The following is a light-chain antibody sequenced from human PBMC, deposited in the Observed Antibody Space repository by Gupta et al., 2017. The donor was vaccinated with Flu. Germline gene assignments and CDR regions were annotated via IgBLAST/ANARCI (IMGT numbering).Light chain of an antibody. CDR2: DVT. J-gene: IGLJ1*01. CDR3: SAHAGRVTWV. V-gene: IGLV2-11*01. CDR1: SNDVGGSNR. Sequence: QSAPTQPRSVSGSPGQSVTISCTGSSNDVGGSNRVPGTNSAQAKPPKLILYDVTERPSGVPDRFSGSKSGNTASLTISGLQADEEADYYCSAHAGRVTWVFGTGTTVTVL.